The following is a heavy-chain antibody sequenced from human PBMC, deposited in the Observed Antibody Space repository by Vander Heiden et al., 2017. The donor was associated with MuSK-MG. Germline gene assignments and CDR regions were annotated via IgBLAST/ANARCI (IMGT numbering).Heavy chain of an antibody. J-gene: IGHJ3*02. CDR3: ARRNVGGSYRRDDVFDI. Sequence: EVQLVESGGGLVQPGGSLRLSCAASGFTVSTNYMSWVRQAPGKGLEWVSVIYSGGKTYYADSVKGRFTISRDNSKNTLYLQMNSLRAEDTAVYYCARRNVGGSYRRDDVFDIWGQGTMVTVSS. D-gene: IGHD3-16*02. CDR2: IYSGGKT. CDR1: GFTVSTNY. V-gene: IGHV3-66*02.